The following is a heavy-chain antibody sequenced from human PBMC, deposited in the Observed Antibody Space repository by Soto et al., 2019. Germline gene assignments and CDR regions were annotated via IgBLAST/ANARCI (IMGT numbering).Heavy chain of an antibody. J-gene: IGHJ5*02. CDR3: ATRITVFGLLIPPFDP. D-gene: IGHD3-3*01. CDR1: GGSVNGYY. V-gene: IGHV4-34*01. CDR2: INHTGGT. Sequence: PSETRYLTCAVYGGSVNGYYWNWIRHPPGKGLEWIGEINHTGGTHYNPSLKSRVTMSVDTSKNQFSLRLSSVTAADTAIYYCATRITVFGLLIPPFDPWGQGTQVTVSS.